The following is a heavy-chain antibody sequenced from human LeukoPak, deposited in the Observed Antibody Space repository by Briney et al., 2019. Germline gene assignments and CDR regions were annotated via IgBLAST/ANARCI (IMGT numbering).Heavy chain of an antibody. CDR2: IQYDGSNE. V-gene: IGHV3-30*02. J-gene: IGHJ6*03. D-gene: IGHD2-8*01. CDR1: RFTFSSYG. Sequence: GGSLRLSCAASRFTFSSYGMHWVRQAPGKGLEGVAYIQYDGSNEQYADSVKGRFSISRDSSKNILYLQMNSLRAEDTAVYYCAKDRCSNGVGCYYYYMDVWGKGTTVTISS. CDR3: AKDRCSNGVGCYYYYMDV.